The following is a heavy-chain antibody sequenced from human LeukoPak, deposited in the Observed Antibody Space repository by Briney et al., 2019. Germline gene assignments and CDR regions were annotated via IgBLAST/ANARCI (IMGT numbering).Heavy chain of an antibody. D-gene: IGHD3-10*01. CDR3: ARGGYYGSGNDFRFDP. J-gene: IGHJ5*02. CDR1: GCSFNSYY. CDR2: IHYTGST. Sequence: SETLSLTCTVSGCSFNSYYWSWIRQPPGKGLECIGDIHYTGSTNYNPSLKSRVTISVNTSKNQFSLKLSSVTAADTAIYYCARGGYYGSGNDFRFDPWGQGTLVTVSS. V-gene: IGHV4-59*01.